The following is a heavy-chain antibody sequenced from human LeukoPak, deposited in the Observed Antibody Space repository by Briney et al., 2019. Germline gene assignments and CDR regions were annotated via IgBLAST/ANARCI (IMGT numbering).Heavy chain of an antibody. D-gene: IGHD1-14*01. CDR1: GFSFRDYW. CDR2: IRGGSDHT. J-gene: IGHJ4*02. CDR3: ARCQYNSSPDI. Sequence: GGSLRLSCAASGFSFRDYWVSWRRQAPGKGLEGGSYIRGGSDHTNYADSVKGRFTISRDNVKNSLYLQMNSLPDEDTAVYYCARCQYNSSPDIWGQGTLVTVSS. V-gene: IGHV3-11*03.